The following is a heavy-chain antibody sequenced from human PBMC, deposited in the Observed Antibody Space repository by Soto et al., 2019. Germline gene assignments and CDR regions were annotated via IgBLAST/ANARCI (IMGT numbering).Heavy chain of an antibody. CDR1: GYTFTSYG. CDR2: ISAYNGNT. V-gene: IGHV1-18*01. Sequence: ASVKVSCKASGYTFTSYGISWVRQAPGQGLEWMGWISAYNGNTNYAQKLQGRVTMTTDTSTSTAYMELRSLRSDDTAVYYCARDYGCLPRICVSPHYYYYGMDVWGQGTTVTVSS. CDR3: ARDYGCLPRICVSPHYYYYGMDV. J-gene: IGHJ6*02. D-gene: IGHD3-10*01.